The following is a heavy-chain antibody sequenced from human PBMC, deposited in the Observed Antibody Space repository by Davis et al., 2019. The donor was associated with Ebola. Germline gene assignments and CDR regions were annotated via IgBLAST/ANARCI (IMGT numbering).Heavy chain of an antibody. D-gene: IGHD2-21*01. V-gene: IGHV1-46*01. CDR3: AREGLLWD. CDR1: GYTFTNYG. J-gene: IGHJ1*01. CDR2: INPSGGST. Sequence: ASVKVSCKASGYTFTNYGITWVRQAPGQGLEWMGIINPSGGSTSYAQKFQGRVTMTEDTSTDTAYMELSSLRSADTAVYYCAREGLLWDWGQGTLVTVSS.